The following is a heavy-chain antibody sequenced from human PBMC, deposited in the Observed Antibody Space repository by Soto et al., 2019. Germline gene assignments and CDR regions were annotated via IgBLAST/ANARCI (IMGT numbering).Heavy chain of an antibody. D-gene: IGHD2-21*01. CDR1: GGTFRSYR. V-gene: IGHV1-69*13. CDR3: VRDSGAKLRSM. CDR2: IVPIYRTA. J-gene: IGHJ4*02. Sequence: PVTLSRTASGGTFRSYRINSVRHAPGQGLEWVGGIVPIYRTADYAQKFQGRVTITADESARTSYMELGSLKSQDTAVYYCVRDSGAKLRSMWGQGARVTVSA.